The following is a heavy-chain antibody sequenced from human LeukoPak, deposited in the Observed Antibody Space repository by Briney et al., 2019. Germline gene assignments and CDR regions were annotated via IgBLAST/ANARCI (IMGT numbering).Heavy chain of an antibody. Sequence: SETLSLTCAVYGGFFSGYYWRWVRQPPGKGLEWSGEINHNGGTNYNPYPKNRVTISVDTSKNQFSLKLSSVTAADTAVYYCAREAGTTWGRGNYYYYYGMDVWGQGTTVTVSS. V-gene: IGHV4-34*01. CDR2: INHNGGT. CDR3: AREAGTTWGRGNYYYYYGMDV. J-gene: IGHJ6*02. D-gene: IGHD3-16*01. CDR1: GGFFSGYY.